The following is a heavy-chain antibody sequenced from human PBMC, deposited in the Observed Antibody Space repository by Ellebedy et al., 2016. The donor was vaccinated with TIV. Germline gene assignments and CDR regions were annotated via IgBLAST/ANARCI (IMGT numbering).Heavy chain of an antibody. J-gene: IGHJ5*02. CDR3: ASLDVAVANWFDP. CDR2: ICYRVNT. D-gene: IGHD3-10*02. V-gene: IGHV4-39*01. Sequence: MPSETLSLTCNVSGASIDSGRYCWAWIRQSPGKGLEWIGNICYRVNTYYNPSLKIRVIISADTSKNLFSLRLSSVTAADTAVYYCASLDVAVANWFDPWGHGTLVTVSS. CDR1: GASIDSGRYC.